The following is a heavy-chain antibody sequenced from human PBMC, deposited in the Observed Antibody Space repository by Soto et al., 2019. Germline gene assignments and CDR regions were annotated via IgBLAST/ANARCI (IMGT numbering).Heavy chain of an antibody. D-gene: IGHD3-3*01. CDR3: ASTSPQYYDFWEPRAFDI. CDR2: IYPGDSDT. Sequence: PGESLKISCKGSGYSFTSYWIGWVRQMPGKGLEWMGIIYPGDSDTRYSPSFQGQVTISADKSISTAYLQWSSLKASDTAMYYCASTSPQYYDFWEPRAFDIWGQGTMVTVSS. CDR1: GYSFTSYW. J-gene: IGHJ3*02. V-gene: IGHV5-51*01.